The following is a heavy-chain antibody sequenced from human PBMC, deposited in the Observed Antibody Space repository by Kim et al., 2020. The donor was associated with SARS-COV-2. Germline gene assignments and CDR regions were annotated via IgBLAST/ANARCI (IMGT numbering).Heavy chain of an antibody. V-gene: IGHV3-7*01. CDR2: K. D-gene: IGHD1-1*01. CDR3: AGGNEKDAFDI. J-gene: IGHJ3*02. Sequence: KYYVDSVKGRFTISRDNAKNSLYLQMNSLRAEDTAVYYCAGGNEKDAFDIWGQGTMVTVSS.